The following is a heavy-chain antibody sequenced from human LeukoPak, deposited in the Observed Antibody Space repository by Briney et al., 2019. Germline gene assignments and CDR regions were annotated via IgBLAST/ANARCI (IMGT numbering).Heavy chain of an antibody. J-gene: IGHJ6*03. CDR1: GYTFTGYY. CDR2: INTNTGNP. V-gene: IGHV7-4-1*02. Sequence: GASVKVSCKASGYTFTGYYMHWVRQAPGQGLEWMGWINTNTGNPTYAQGFTGRFVFSLDTSVSTAYLQISSLKAEDTAVYYCARRGYCSGGSCLTMDVWGKGTTVTVSS. D-gene: IGHD2-15*01. CDR3: ARRGYCSGGSCLTMDV.